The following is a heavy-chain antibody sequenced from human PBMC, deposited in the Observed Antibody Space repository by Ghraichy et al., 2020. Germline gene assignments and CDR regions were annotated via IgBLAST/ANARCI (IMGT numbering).Heavy chain of an antibody. CDR1: GYTFTSYG. CDR2: ISAYNGNT. D-gene: IGHD3-10*01. Sequence: ASVKVSCKASGYTFTSYGISWVRQAPGQGLEWMGWISAYNGNTNYAQKLQGRVTMTTDTSTSTAYMELRSLRSDDTAVYYCARGDLKYGSGSYYGDYWGQGTLVTVSS. CDR3: ARGDLKYGSGSYYGDY. J-gene: IGHJ4*02. V-gene: IGHV1-18*01.